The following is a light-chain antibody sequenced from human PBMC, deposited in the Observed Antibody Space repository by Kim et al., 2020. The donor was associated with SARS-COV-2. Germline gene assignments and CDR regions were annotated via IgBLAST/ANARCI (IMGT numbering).Light chain of an antibody. J-gene: IGLJ3*02. V-gene: IGLV2-14*03. CDR3: SSYTSSSTRV. CDR1: SSDVGGYNY. CDR2: DVS. Sequence: GQSITISCTGTSSDVGGYNYVSWYQQHPGKAPKRMIYDVSNRPSGVSNRFSGSKSGNTASRTISGLQAEDEADYYCSSYTSSSTRVFGGGTQLTVL.